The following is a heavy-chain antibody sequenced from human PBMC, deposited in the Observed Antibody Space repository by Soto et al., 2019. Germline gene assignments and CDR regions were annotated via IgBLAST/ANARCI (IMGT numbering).Heavy chain of an antibody. CDR3: ARLAEMATIPDY. D-gene: IGHD5-12*01. V-gene: IGHV1-69*01. CDR1: GGTFSSYA. J-gene: IGHJ4*02. Sequence: QVQLVQSGAEVKKPGSSVKVSCKASGGTFSSYAISWVRQAPGHGLKWMGGIIPIFGTANYAQKFQGRVTITADESTGAAYMDLSSLRSEDTAVYYCARLAEMATIPDYWGQGTLVTVSS. CDR2: IIPIFGTA.